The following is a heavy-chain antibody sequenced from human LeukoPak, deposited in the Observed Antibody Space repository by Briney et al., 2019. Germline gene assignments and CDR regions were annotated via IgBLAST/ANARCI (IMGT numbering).Heavy chain of an antibody. Sequence: PGRSLRLSCAASGSTFDDYAMHWVRQAPGKGLEWVSGISWNSGSIGYADSVKGRFTISRDNAKNSLYLQMNSLRAEDTALYYCAKDTRAWDYDFWSGYWGPFDYWGQGTLVTVSS. CDR2: ISWNSGSI. CDR1: GSTFDDYA. V-gene: IGHV3-9*01. J-gene: IGHJ4*02. CDR3: AKDTRAWDYDFWSGYWGPFDY. D-gene: IGHD3-3*01.